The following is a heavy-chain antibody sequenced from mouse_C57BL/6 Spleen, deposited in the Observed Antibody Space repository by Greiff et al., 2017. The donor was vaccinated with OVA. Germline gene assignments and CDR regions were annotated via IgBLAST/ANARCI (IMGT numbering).Heavy chain of an antibody. V-gene: IGHV5-6*01. CDR3: AREGIRRQFAY. D-gene: IGHD2-12*01. CDR1: GFTFSSYG. CDR2: ISSGGSYT. J-gene: IGHJ3*01. Sequence: EVHLVESGGDLVKPGGSLKLSCAASGFTFSSYGMSWVRQTPDKRLEWVATISSGGSYTYYPDSVKGRFTISRDNAKNTLYLQMSSLKSEDTAMYYCAREGIRRQFAYWGQGTLVTVSA.